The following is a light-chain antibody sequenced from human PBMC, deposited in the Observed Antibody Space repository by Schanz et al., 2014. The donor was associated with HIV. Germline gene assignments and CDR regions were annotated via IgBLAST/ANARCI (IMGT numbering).Light chain of an antibody. CDR3: QQSYSTPPYT. Sequence: DIQMTQSPSSLSASVGDRVTITCRASQSISSYLNWYQQKPGKAPKLLIYAASSLQSGVPSRFSGSGSGTHFTLTINGLEPEDFATYFCQQSYSTPPYTFGQGTKLDI. CDR1: QSISSY. V-gene: IGKV1-39*01. CDR2: AAS. J-gene: IGKJ2*01.